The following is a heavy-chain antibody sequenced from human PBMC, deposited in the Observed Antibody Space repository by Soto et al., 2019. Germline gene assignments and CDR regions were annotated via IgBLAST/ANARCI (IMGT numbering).Heavy chain of an antibody. Sequence: QVQLQESGPGLVKPSETLSLTCTVSGGSISYYYWNWIRQPAGNGLEWIGRIYTSGITNYNPSRRSRVTKSVDTSKNQFSLKLSSVTAADTAVYYCARSMAATGDWFDPWGQGSQVTVSS. CDR3: ARSMAATGDWFDP. CDR1: GGSISYYY. J-gene: IGHJ5*02. CDR2: IYTSGIT. V-gene: IGHV4-4*07. D-gene: IGHD6-13*01.